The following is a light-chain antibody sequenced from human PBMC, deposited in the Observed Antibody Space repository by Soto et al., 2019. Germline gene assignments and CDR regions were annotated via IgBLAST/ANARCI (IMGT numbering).Light chain of an antibody. CDR3: QKHDGVPL. CDR2: SAS. CDR1: ETITDF. J-gene: IGKJ3*01. Sequence: DIQMTQSPPSLSASVGDRVTITCRASETITDFLNWYQLKPGKAPKLLIYSASNLQPGVPSRFSGSGYGTFFSFSINSLQPEDIATYYCQKHDGVPLFGPGTKVEIK. V-gene: IGKV1-33*01.